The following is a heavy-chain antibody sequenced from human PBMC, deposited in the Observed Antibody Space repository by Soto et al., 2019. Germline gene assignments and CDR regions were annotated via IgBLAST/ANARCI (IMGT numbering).Heavy chain of an antibody. V-gene: IGHV3-23*01. Sequence: GGSLRLSCAASGFTFSSYAMSWVRQAPGKGLEWVSAISGSGGSTYYADSVKGRFTISRDNSKNTLYLQMNSLRAEDTAVYYCAKGVLRFLEWLSEPPYWYFDLWGRGTLVTVSS. CDR2: ISGSGGST. CDR3: AKGVLRFLEWLSEPPYWYFDL. D-gene: IGHD3-3*01. J-gene: IGHJ2*01. CDR1: GFTFSSYA.